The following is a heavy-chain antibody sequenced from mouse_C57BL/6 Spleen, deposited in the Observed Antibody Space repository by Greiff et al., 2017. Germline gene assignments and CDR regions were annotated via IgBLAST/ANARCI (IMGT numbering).Heavy chain of an antibody. J-gene: IGHJ4*01. CDR2: ILPGSGGT. Sequence: QVQLKQSGAELMKPGASVKLSCKATGYTFTGYWIEWVKQRPGHGLEWIGEILPGSGGTNYNEKFKGTATFTADTSSNTAYMQLSSLTTEDSAIYYCAGRWGYAMDYWGQETSVTVSS. CDR3: AGRWGYAMDY. V-gene: IGHV1-9*01. CDR1: GYTFTGYW.